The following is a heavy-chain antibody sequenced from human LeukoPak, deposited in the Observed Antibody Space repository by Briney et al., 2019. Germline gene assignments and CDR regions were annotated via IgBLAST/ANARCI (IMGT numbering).Heavy chain of an antibody. CDR1: GFTFSSYS. J-gene: IGHJ6*02. Sequence: GGSPRLSCAASGFTFSSYSMNWVRQAPGKGLEWVSSISSSSSYIYYADSVKGRFTISRDNAKNSLYLQMNSLRAEDTAVYYCASLDYDILTGYPMGYYYYYGMDVWGQGTTVTVSS. CDR2: ISSSSSYI. D-gene: IGHD3-9*01. V-gene: IGHV3-21*01. CDR3: ASLDYDILTGYPMGYYYYYGMDV.